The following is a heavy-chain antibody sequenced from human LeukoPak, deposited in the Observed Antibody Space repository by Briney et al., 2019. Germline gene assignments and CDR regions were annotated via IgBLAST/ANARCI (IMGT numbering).Heavy chain of an antibody. Sequence: GGSLRLSCAVSGFSVSNNYMSWIRQAPGKGLEWVSVIYSGGKVYYADAVKGRFTISRDNSKNTLFLQMNSLRAEDTAVYYCAGRSYYDNSGDFEYWAREPWSPSPQ. CDR3: AGRSYYDNSGDFEY. CDR2: IYSGGKV. D-gene: IGHD3-22*01. V-gene: IGHV3-53*01. J-gene: IGHJ4*02. CDR1: GFSVSNNY.